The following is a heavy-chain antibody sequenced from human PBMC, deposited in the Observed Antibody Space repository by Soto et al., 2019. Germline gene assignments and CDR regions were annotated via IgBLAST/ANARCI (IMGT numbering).Heavy chain of an antibody. V-gene: IGHV3-23*01. Sequence: EVRLLESGGGLVKPGGSLRLSCATSGLTFSNYAMSWVHQAPGGGLEWVSSMSGSSSTTYYADSVRGRFTIFRDRSKNTLYLQMSSLRAEDTALYYCAKNQERELPRVIDFWGQGTLVTVSS. CDR2: MSGSSSTT. CDR3: AKNQERELPRVIDF. CDR1: GLTFSNYA. D-gene: IGHD1-7*01. J-gene: IGHJ4*02.